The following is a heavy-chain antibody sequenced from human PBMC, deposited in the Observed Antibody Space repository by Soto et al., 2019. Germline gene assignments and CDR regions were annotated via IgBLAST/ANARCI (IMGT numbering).Heavy chain of an antibody. CDR3: ARAQTGEAFDY. J-gene: IGHJ4*02. V-gene: IGHV1-69*01. CDR1: GGTFSSYA. CDR2: IIPIFGTA. Sequence: GASVNSYCKASGGTFSSYAISSVRQAPGQGLEWMGGIIPIFGTANYAQKFQGRVTITADESTSTAYMELSSLRSEDTAVYYCARAQTGEAFDYWGQGTLVTVSS. D-gene: IGHD7-27*01.